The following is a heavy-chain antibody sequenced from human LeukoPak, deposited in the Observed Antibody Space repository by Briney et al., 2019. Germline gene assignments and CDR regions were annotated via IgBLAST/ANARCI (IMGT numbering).Heavy chain of an antibody. Sequence: GGSLRLSCAASGFTFSSYSMNWVRQGPGKGLECVSYISISSSTIYYADSVKGRFTISRDNAKNSLYLQMNSLRAEDTAVYFCARVAYYRVTADQITDAFDVWGRGTAVTVSS. CDR1: GFTFSSYS. V-gene: IGHV3-48*04. CDR2: ISISSSTI. CDR3: ARVAYYRVTADQITDAFDV. J-gene: IGHJ3*01. D-gene: IGHD2-21*02.